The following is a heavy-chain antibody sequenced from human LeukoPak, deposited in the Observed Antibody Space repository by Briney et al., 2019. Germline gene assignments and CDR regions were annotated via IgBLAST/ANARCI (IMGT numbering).Heavy chain of an antibody. CDR3: ARDAHYDSSGYYNY. J-gene: IGHJ4*02. Sequence: SVKVSCKASGGTFSSYAISWVRQAPGQGLEWMGRIIPILGLANYAQKFQGRVTITADKSTSTAYMELSSLRSEDTAVYYCARDAHYDSSGYYNYWGQGTLVTVST. V-gene: IGHV1-69*04. D-gene: IGHD3-22*01. CDR1: GGTFSSYA. CDR2: IIPILGLA.